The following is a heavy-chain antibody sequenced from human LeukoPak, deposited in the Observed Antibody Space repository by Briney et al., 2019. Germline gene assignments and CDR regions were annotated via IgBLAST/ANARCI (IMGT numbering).Heavy chain of an antibody. D-gene: IGHD6-13*01. Sequence: SETLSLTCAVSGSAISSGYYWGWIRQPPGKGLQWIGNIYHIGTTYYNPSLKSRLTISVDTSKNQFSLKLASVTAADTAVYYCARIRSSSWSHFDYWGQGTLVTVSS. J-gene: IGHJ4*02. CDR2: IYHIGTT. CDR1: GSAISSGYY. V-gene: IGHV4-38-2*01. CDR3: ARIRSSSWSHFDY.